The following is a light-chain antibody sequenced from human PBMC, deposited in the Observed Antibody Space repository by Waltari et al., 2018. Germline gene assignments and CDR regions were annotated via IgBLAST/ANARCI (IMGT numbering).Light chain of an antibody. CDR2: DVN. J-gene: IGLJ2*01. CDR1: NSTVGNNY. CDR3: GSWDTSLNLGA. Sequence: QSLLTQPPPVSAAPGQTVTISCAGGNSTVGNNYVSWYQVFPGTAPRLLIYDVNKRPSGIPDRFSGSKSGTSATLEITGLQTGDEALYYCGSWDTSLNLGAFGGGTQLTVL. V-gene: IGLV1-51*01.